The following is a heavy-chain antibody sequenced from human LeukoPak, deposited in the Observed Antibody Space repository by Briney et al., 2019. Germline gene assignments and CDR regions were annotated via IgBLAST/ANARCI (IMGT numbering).Heavy chain of an antibody. J-gene: IGHJ6*03. CDR3: ARDYGSYFLPKYYYMDV. CDR2: INHSGST. D-gene: IGHD1-26*01. V-gene: IGHV4-34*01. Sequence: SETLSLTCAVYGGSSSGYYWSWIRQPPGKGLEWIGEINHSGSTNYNPSLKSRVTISVDTSKNQFSLKLSSVTAADTAVYYCARDYGSYFLPKYYYMDVWGKGTTVTVSS. CDR1: GGSSSGYY.